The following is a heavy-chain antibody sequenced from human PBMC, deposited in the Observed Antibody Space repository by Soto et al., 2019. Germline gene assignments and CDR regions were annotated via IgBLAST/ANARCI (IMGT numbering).Heavy chain of an antibody. CDR2: IYYSGST. J-gene: IGHJ4*02. CDR3: AREYSSAPDY. D-gene: IGHD6-25*01. Sequence: QLQLQESGPGLVKPSETLSLTCTDSGGSISSSSYYWGWIRQPPGKGLEWIGSIYYSGSTFYSPSLRSRVTISVDTSKNQFSLRVSSVTAADTAVYYCAREYSSAPDYWGQGTLVTVSS. V-gene: IGHV4-39*02. CDR1: GGSISSSSYY.